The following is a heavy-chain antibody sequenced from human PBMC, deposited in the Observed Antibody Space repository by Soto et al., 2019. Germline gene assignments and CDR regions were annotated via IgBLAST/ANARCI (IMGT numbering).Heavy chain of an antibody. D-gene: IGHD3-3*01. CDR2: IYYTGIT. Sequence: WTWIRQPPGNGLEWIAYIYYTGITNYNPSLKSRVTISVDTSKNQFSLKLSSVTAADTAVYYCARAVNDFWSGYSYYFDYWGQGTLVTVSS. J-gene: IGHJ4*02. V-gene: IGHV4-59*01. CDR3: ARAVNDFWSGYSYYFDY.